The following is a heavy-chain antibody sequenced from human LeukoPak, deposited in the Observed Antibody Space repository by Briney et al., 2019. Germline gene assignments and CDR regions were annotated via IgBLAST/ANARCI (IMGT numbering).Heavy chain of an antibody. CDR3: ARGPIELWLYHGMDV. CDR2: IRSKAYRGTT. D-gene: IGHD2-21*01. Sequence: GGSLRLSCTGSGFSFGDHAMSWVRQAPGKGLEWVGFIRSKAYRGTTEYAASVKGRFTISRDDSNSIAYLQMNGLKTEDTAVYYCARGPIELWLYHGMDVWGQGTTVIVSS. V-gene: IGHV3-49*04. J-gene: IGHJ6*02. CDR1: GFSFGDHA.